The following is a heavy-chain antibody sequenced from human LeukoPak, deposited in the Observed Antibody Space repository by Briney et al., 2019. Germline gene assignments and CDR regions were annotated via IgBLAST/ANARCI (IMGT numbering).Heavy chain of an antibody. D-gene: IGHD6-6*01. CDR3: AKDYRPHYYYYYMDV. CDR2: ISGSGGST. CDR1: GFTFSSYA. J-gene: IGHJ6*03. V-gene: IGHV3-23*01. Sequence: GGSLRLSCAASGFTFSSYAMSWVRQAPGKGLEWVSAISGSGGSTYYADSVKGRFTISRDNSKNTLYLQMNSLRAEDTAVYYCAKDYRPHYYYYYMDVWGKGTTVTVSS.